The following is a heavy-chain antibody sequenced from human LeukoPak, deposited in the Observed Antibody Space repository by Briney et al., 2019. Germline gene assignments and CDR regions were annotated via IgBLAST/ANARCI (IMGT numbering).Heavy chain of an antibody. Sequence: ASVKVSCKASGYTFTGYYMHWVRQAPGQGLEWMGWINPNSGGTNYAQKFQGRVTMTRDTSISTAYMELSRLRSDDTAVYYCARSRLAIQLPDYWGQGTPVTVSS. D-gene: IGHD2-2*02. CDR1: GYTFTGYY. CDR3: ARSRLAIQLPDY. J-gene: IGHJ4*02. CDR2: INPNSGGT. V-gene: IGHV1-2*02.